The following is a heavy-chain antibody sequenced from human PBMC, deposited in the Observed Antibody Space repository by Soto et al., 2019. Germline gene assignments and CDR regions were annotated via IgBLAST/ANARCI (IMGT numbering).Heavy chain of an antibody. V-gene: IGHV4-39*01. J-gene: IGHJ4*02. Sequence: SETLSLTCTVSGGSISSSSYYWGWIRQPPGKGLEWIGSIYYSGSTYYNPSLKSRVTISVDTSKNQFSLKLSSVTAADTAVYYCARLVPYEYFFDYWGQGTLVTVSS. CDR3: ARLVPYEYFFDY. D-gene: IGHD3-22*01. CDR1: GGSISSSSYY. CDR2: IYYSGST.